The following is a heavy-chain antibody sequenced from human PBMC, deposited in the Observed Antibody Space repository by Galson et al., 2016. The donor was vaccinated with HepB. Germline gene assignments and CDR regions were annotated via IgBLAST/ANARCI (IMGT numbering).Heavy chain of an antibody. J-gene: IGHJ4*02. V-gene: IGHV3-23*01. CDR1: GFTCNSYA. Sequence: SLRLSCGSSGFTCNSYAMTWSRQSPGQGLEWVSGISVSGGSTYYADSVKGRFTISRDNSKNTLYLQMNILRAEDTAVFYCAKGYGIFDYWGQGTLVTVSS. CDR3: AKGYGIFDY. CDR2: ISVSGGST. D-gene: IGHD1-1*01.